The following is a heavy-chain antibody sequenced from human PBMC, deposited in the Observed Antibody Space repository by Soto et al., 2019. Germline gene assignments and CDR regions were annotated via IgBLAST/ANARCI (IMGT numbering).Heavy chain of an antibody. CDR1: GDFISSYS. CDR2: IYASGST. CDR3: AVLGDFQSSNHAMDA. Sequence: SETLSLTCTVSGDFISSYSWSWIRQSAGKGLEWIGRIYASGSTNYNPVLKSRLTISVDTSKNQFSLKLSSVTAADTAVYYCAVLGDFQSSNHAMDAWGQGTTVTVSS. J-gene: IGHJ6*02. V-gene: IGHV4-4*07. D-gene: IGHD3-10*01.